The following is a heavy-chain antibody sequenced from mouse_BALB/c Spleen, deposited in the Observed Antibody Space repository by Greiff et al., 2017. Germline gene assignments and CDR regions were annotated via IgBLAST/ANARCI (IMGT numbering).Heavy chain of an antibody. D-gene: IGHD1-1*01. CDR2: ISSGGST. CDR1: GFTFSSYA. J-gene: IGHJ2*01. V-gene: IGHV5-6-5*01. Sequence: EVKLMESGGGLVKPGGSLKLSCAASGFTFSSYAMSWVRQTPEKRLEWVASISSGGSTYYPDSVKGRFTISRDNARNILYLQMSSLRSEDTAMYYCARDPITTVAYYFGYWGQGTTLTVSS. CDR3: ARDPITTVAYYFGY.